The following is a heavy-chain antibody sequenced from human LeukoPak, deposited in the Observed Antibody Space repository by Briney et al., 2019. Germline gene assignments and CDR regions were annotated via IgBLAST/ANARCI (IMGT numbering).Heavy chain of an antibody. J-gene: IGHJ5*02. V-gene: IGHV3-53*04. D-gene: IGHD6-13*01. CDR1: GFTVSSNY. CDR3: ARVVGIAAAGRGWFDP. CDR2: IYSGGST. Sequence: PGGSLRLSCAASGFTVSSNYMSWVRQAPGKGLEWVSVIYSGGSTYYADSVKGRFTISRHNSKNMLYLQMNSQRAEDTAVYYCARVVGIAAAGRGWFDPWGQGTLVTVSS.